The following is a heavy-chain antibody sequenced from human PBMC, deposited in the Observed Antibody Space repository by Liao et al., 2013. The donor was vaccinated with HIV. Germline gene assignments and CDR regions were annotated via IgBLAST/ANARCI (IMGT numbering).Heavy chain of an antibody. CDR2: IYTSGIS. V-gene: IGHV4-4*07. CDR3: ARAVPSKGGSGFFVAFDP. CDR1: GGSISSYY. D-gene: IGHD2-21*01. Sequence: QVQLQESGPGLVKPSETLSLTCTVSGGSISSYYWSWIRQPAGKGLEWIGRIYTSGISYNTPSLRSRVTLSVDTSQNLFSLKLSSVTAADTAVYYCARAVPSKGGSGFFVAFDPWGQGTLVTVSS. J-gene: IGHJ5*02.